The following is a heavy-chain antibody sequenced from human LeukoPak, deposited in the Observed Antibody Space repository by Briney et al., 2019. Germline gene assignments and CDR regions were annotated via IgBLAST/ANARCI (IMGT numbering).Heavy chain of an antibody. CDR2: INGEATST. CDR1: GFTFSSYA. V-gene: IGHV3-23*01. CDR3: VKRDYYDTSTFSPLFQH. D-gene: IGHD3-22*01. J-gene: IGHJ1*01. Sequence: GGSLRLSCAGSGFTFSSYAMSWVRQVPGKGLEWVSAINGEATSTFYAESVKGRFTISRDNSKNTLYLQMNDLRAEDTAVYYCVKRDYYDTSTFSPLFQHWGQGTLVTVCS.